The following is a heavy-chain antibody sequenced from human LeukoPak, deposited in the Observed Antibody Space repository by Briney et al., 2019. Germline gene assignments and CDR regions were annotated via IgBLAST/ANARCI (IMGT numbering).Heavy chain of an antibody. CDR1: GFTFDDYA. Sequence: GRSLRLSCAASGFTFDDYAMHWVRQAPGKGLEWVSGISWNSGSIGYADSVKGRFTISRDNAKNPLYLQMNSLRAEDTALYYCVKDMDSSSQLDYWGQGTLVTVSS. CDR2: ISWNSGSI. D-gene: IGHD6-13*01. J-gene: IGHJ4*02. CDR3: VKDMDSSSQLDY. V-gene: IGHV3-9*01.